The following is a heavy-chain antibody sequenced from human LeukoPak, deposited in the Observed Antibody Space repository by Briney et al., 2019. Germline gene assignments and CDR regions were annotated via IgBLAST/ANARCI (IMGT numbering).Heavy chain of an antibody. CDR3: ARVEKSPRRAKDAFDI. CDR2: ISYDGNNK. CDR1: GFTFSRYA. Sequence: GGSLRLSCAASGFTFSRYAMHWVRQAPGKGLEWVAVISYDGNNKYYADSVKGRFTISRDNSKNTLYLQMNSLRVEDTAVYYCARVEKSPRRAKDAFDIWGQGTMVTVSS. J-gene: IGHJ3*02. V-gene: IGHV3-30*03.